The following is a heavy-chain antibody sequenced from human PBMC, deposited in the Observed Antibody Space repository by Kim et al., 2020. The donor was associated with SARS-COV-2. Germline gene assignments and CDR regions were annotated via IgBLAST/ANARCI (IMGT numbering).Heavy chain of an antibody. D-gene: IGHD4-17*01. CDR3: ARDPMWDYGSSFYHYAMDV. Sequence: SETLSLTCTVSGGSVSNVGYYWSWIRQPPGKGLELIGYVYYSGTTYYNPSLKSRVTISLDMSKNQFSLKLTFVTAADTAVYYCARDPMWDYGSSFYHYAMDVWGQGTTVTVSS. CDR2: VYYSGTT. V-gene: IGHV4-61*08. CDR1: GGSVSNVGYY. J-gene: IGHJ6*02.